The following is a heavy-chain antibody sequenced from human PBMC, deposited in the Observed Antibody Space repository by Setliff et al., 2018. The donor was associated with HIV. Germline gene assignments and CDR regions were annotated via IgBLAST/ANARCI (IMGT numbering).Heavy chain of an antibody. CDR2: IYYSGNT. Sequence: PSETLSLTCTVSGVFTSSTSYYWGWIRQPPGKGLEWIGYIYYSGNTYYNPSLKSRVTISLDTSKNQFSLKLSSVTAADTAVYYCARVSYDYASYYMDVWGKGTTVTVSS. CDR1: GVFTSSTSYY. V-gene: IGHV4-39*07. J-gene: IGHJ6*03. D-gene: IGHD3-16*01. CDR3: ARVSYDYASYYMDV.